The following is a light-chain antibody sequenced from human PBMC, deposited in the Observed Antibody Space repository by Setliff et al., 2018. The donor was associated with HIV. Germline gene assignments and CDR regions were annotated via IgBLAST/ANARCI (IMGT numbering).Light chain of an antibody. CDR1: SSDIGGYNY. CDR2: DVS. V-gene: IGLV2-14*03. Sequence: QSALAQPASVSGSPGQSITISCTGTSSDIGGYNYVSWYQQHPGKAPKLMIYDVSNRPSGVSNRFSGSKSGTTASLTISGLQAEDEATYYCTSYTSSRTVVFGGGTKVTV. CDR3: TSYTSSRTVV. J-gene: IGLJ2*01.